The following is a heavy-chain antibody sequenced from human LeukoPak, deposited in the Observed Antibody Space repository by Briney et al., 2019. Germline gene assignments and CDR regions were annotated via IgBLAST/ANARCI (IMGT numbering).Heavy chain of an antibody. V-gene: IGHV1-8*01. D-gene: IGHD3-3*01. Sequence: ASVKVSCKASGYTFTSYDIIWVRQATGQGLEWMGWMNPNSGNTGYAQKFQGRVTMTRNTSISTAYMELSSLRSEDTAVYYCARGLRRITILGVVIFGWFDPWGQGTLVTVSS. J-gene: IGHJ5*02. CDR3: ARGLRRITILGVVIFGWFDP. CDR1: GYTFTSYD. CDR2: MNPNSGNT.